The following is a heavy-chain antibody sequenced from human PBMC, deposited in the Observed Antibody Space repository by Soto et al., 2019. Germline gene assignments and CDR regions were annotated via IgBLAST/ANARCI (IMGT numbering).Heavy chain of an antibody. CDR1: GGSISSYY. D-gene: IGHD3-9*01. J-gene: IGHJ4*02. V-gene: IGHV4-59*01. CDR2: IYYSGST. Sequence: SETLSLTCTVSGGSISSYYWSWIRQPPGKGLEWIGYIYYSGSTNYNPSLKSRVTISVDTSKNQFSLKLSSVTAADTAVYYCARGSPYYDILTGYPYYVDYWGQGTLVTVSS. CDR3: ARGSPYYDILTGYPYYVDY.